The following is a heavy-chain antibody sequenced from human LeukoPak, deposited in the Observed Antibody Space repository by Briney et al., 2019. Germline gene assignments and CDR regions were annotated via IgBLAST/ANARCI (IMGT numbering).Heavy chain of an antibody. J-gene: IGHJ4*02. CDR3: ARGVNSGYFDY. CDR2: IYYGGST. CDR1: GGAISSGSYY. D-gene: IGHD1-26*01. Sequence: SETLSLTCTVSGGAISSGSYYWTWIRQPPGKGLEWIGYIYYGGSTNYNPSLKSRVTISVDTSKNQFSLKLTSVTAADTAVYYCARGVNSGYFDYCGQGTLVTVSS. V-gene: IGHV4-61*01.